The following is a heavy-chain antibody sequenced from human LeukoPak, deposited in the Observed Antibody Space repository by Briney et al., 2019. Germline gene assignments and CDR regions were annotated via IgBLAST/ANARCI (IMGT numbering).Heavy chain of an antibody. J-gene: IGHJ4*02. V-gene: IGHV3-21*01. CDR2: ISTSSSYI. CDR3: AKSSGGSYSLPPH. D-gene: IGHD1-26*01. CDR1: GFTFSSYS. Sequence: PGGSLRLSCAASGFTFSSYSMSWVRQAPGKGLEWVSSISTSSSYIYYADSVKGRFTISRDNSKNTLYLQMNSLRAEDTAVYYCAKSSGGSYSLPPHWGQGTLVTVSS.